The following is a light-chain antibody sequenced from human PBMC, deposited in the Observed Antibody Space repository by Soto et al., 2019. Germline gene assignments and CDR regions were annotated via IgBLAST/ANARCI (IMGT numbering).Light chain of an antibody. CDR2: NAF. CDR1: QSVSSSY. CDR3: QQYGSSPRIT. V-gene: IGKV3-20*01. Sequence: EIVLTQSPGTLSLSPGERATLSCRASQSVSSSYLAWYQQKPGQAPRLLIYNAFNRATGIPNRFSGSGSGTDFTLTISRLEPEDFAVYYCQQYGSSPRITFGPGTKVDIK. J-gene: IGKJ3*01.